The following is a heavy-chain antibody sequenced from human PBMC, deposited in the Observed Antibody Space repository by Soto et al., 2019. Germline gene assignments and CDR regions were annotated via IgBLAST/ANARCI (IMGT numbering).Heavy chain of an antibody. CDR3: ATCYGSGTDCQEDYLAF. D-gene: IGHD3-10*01. CDR1: GFTFTNVW. Sequence: GGSLRLSCAASGFTFTNVWMSWVRQAPGKGLEWVGRVKRKTNGGTTDYAAPVKDRFNISRDDSKNTLYLQMNNLKTEDTAVYYCATCYGSGTDCQEDYLAFWGQGTPVTVSS. V-gene: IGHV3-15*01. J-gene: IGHJ4*02. CDR2: VKRKTNGGTT.